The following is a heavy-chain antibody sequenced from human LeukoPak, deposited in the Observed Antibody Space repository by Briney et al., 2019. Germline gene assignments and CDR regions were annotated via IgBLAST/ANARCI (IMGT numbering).Heavy chain of an antibody. J-gene: IGHJ4*02. V-gene: IGHV4-38-2*02. D-gene: IGHD5-12*01. CDR2: IYHSWST. Sequence: SETLSLTCTVSGYSISSGYYWGWIRQPPGKGLERNGSIYHSWSTYCNPSLKRRLTISVDTSKNQLSLNLSPETGADTAVYYCARNEIYSGYALMFDYWGQGTLVTVSS. CDR3: ARNEIYSGYALMFDY. CDR1: GYSISSGYY.